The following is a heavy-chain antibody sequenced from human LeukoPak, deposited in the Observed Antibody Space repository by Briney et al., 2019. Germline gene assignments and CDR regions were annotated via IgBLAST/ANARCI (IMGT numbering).Heavy chain of an antibody. V-gene: IGHV3-30*02. Sequence: GGSLRLSCATSGFTFSSYGMNWVRRAPGKGLEWVSFIRSDGSNTYYADSVKGRFTISRDNSNNTLYLQMDSLKPEDTAVYYCAKPEGVYDFWTGYYTGPFDYWGQGTLVTVSS. J-gene: IGHJ4*02. CDR3: AKPEGVYDFWTGYYTGPFDY. CDR1: GFTFSSYG. D-gene: IGHD3-3*01. CDR2: IRSDGSNT.